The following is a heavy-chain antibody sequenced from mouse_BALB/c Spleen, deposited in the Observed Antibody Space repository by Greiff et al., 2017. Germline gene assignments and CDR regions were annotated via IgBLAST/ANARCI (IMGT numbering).Heavy chain of an antibody. D-gene: IGHD2-1*01. CDR2: IDPETGGT. V-gene: IGHV1-15*01. J-gene: IGHJ2*01. CDR3: TNYGNFRGY. CDR1: GYTFTDYE. Sequence: QVQLQQSGAELVRPGASVTLSCKASGYTFTDYEMHWVKQTPVHGLEWIGAIDPETGGTAYNQKFKGKATLTADKSSSTAYMELRSLTSEDSAVYYCTNYGNFRGYWGKAPLSQSPQ.